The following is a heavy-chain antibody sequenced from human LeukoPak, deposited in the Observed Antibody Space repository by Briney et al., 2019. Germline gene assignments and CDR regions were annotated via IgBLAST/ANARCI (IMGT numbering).Heavy chain of an antibody. Sequence: ASVKVSCKASGYTFTSYYMHWVRQAPGQGLEWMGLINPSGGSTSYAQKFQGRVTMTRDTSTSTVYMELSSLRSEDTAVYYCARETPGAYGDYFIDYWGQGTLVTVSS. CDR2: INPSGGST. CDR3: ARETPGAYGDYFIDY. J-gene: IGHJ4*02. D-gene: IGHD4-17*01. CDR1: GYTFTSYY. V-gene: IGHV1-46*01.